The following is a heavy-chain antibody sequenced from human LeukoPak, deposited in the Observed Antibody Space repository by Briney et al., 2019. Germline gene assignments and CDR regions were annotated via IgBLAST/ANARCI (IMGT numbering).Heavy chain of an antibody. V-gene: IGHV4-34*01. Sequence: SETLSLTCTVSGGSITSYYWSWIRQPPGKGLEWIGEINHSGSTNYNPSLKSRVTISVDTSKNQFSLKLSSVTAADTAVYYCAREPGIAAAERYYYYYMDVWGKGTTVTVSS. J-gene: IGHJ6*03. CDR3: AREPGIAAAERYYYYYMDV. D-gene: IGHD6-13*01. CDR1: GGSITSYY. CDR2: INHSGST.